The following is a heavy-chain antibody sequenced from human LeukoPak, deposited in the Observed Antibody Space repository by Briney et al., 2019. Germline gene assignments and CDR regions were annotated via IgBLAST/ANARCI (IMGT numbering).Heavy chain of an antibody. CDR2: FYYSGST. V-gene: IGHV4-31*03. Sequence: NPSETLSFTCTVSGCSISSGGYYWRWIRQHPGKGLGWIGYFYYSGSTYYNPSLKSRATISVDASKNKFALKLSSVTAADTAVYYCARPSGHSGISNDAFDIWGEGTIDTLSS. CDR1: GCSISSGGYY. J-gene: IGHJ3*02. D-gene: IGHD1-26*01. CDR3: ARPSGHSGISNDAFDI.